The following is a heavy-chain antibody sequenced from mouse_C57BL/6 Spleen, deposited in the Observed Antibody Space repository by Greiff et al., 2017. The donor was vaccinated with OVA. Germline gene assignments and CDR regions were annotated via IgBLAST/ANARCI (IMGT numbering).Heavy chain of an antibody. J-gene: IGHJ2*01. CDR1: GFSLSTLRMG. CDR3: ARIATAQATHFDD. CDR2: IWWDDDK. V-gene: IGHV8-8*01. D-gene: IGHD3-2*02. Sequence: QVTLKVSGTGILQPSQTLSLTCSFSGFSLSTLRMGVAWILQPSGKFLEWRAHIWWDDDKYYNQALKRRLTISKATSKNQVILAFVNVDTANTATYYGARIATAQATHFDDWGKGTTLTVSS.